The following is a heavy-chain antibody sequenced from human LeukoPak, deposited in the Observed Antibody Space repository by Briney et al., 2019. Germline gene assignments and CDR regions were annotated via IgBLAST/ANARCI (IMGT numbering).Heavy chain of an antibody. CDR2: INACNGNT. CDR3: SCYIAVAGTELELDY. CDR1: GYTFTSYA. J-gene: IGHJ4*02. Sequence: GASVKVSCKASGYTFTSYAMHWARQAPGQGLEWMGWINACNGNTKYSQKFQGRVTITRDTSASTAYMEPSSLRSEDTAVYYCSCYIAVAGTELELDYWGQGTLVTVSS. V-gene: IGHV1-3*01. D-gene: IGHD6-19*01.